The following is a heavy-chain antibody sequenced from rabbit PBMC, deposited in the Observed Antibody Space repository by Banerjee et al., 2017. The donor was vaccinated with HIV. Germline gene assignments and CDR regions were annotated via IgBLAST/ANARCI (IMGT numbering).Heavy chain of an antibody. D-gene: IGHD6-1*01. J-gene: IGHJ4*01. CDR1: GFSFSSSYY. V-gene: IGHV1S45*01. Sequence: QEQLVESGGGLVKPGASLTLTCTASGFSFSSSYYMCWVRQAPGKGLEWIACIYAGSSGSTYYASWAKGRFTISKTSSTTVTLQMTSLTAADTATYFCARYNGTYYTYGYAGYAYATGGYYFNLWGPGTLVTVS. CDR2: IYAGSSGST. CDR3: ARYNGTYYTYGYAGYAYATGGYYFNL.